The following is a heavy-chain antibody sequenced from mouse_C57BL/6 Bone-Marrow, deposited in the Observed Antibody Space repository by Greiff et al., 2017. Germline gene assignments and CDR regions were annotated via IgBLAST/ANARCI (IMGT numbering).Heavy chain of an antibody. V-gene: IGHV1-9*01. D-gene: IGHD2-1*01. CDR1: GYTFTGYW. J-gene: IGHJ1*03. Sequence: VKLMESGAELMKPGASVKLSCKATGYTFTGYWIEWVKQRPGHGLEWIGEILPGSGSTNYNEKFKGKATFTANTSSNTAYMQLSSLTTEDSAIYYCARRKRSTMVRYWYFDVWGTGTTVTVSS. CDR3: ARRKRSTMVRYWYFDV. CDR2: ILPGSGST.